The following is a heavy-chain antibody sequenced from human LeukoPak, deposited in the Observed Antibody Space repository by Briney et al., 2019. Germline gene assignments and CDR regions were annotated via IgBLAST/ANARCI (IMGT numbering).Heavy chain of an antibody. CDR3: ARDIPVVH. J-gene: IGHJ4*02. V-gene: IGHV3-74*01. D-gene: IGHD2-15*01. CDR2: IDGDGSST. CDR1: GFTFSSYW. Sequence: PGGSLRLSCAASGFTFSSYWMQWVRQAPGKGLVWVSRIDGDGSSTNYADSVKGRFTISRDNAKNSLYLQMNSLRAEDTAVYYCARDIPVVHWGQGTLVTVSS.